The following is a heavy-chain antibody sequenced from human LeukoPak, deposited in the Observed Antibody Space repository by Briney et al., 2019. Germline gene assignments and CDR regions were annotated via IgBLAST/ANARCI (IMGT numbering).Heavy chain of an antibody. D-gene: IGHD1-1*01. J-gene: IGHJ4*02. CDR1: GFTFSSYA. V-gene: IGHV3-30-3*01. CDR2: ISYDGSNK. CDR3: ARGTTGTSYYFDS. Sequence: SGGSLRLSCAASGFTFSSYAMHWVRQAPGKGLEWVAVISYDGSNKYYADSVKGRFTISRDNSKNTLYLQMNSLRADDTAVYYCARGTTGTSYYFDSWGQGTLVTVSS.